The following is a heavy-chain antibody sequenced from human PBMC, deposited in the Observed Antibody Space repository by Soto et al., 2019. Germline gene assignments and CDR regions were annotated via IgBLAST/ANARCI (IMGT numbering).Heavy chain of an antibody. V-gene: IGHV3-33*01. CDR1: GFTFSSYG. Sequence: QVQLVESGGGVVQPGRSLRLSCAASGFTFSSYGMHWVRRAPGKGLEWVAVVLYDGSNKYYADSVKGRFTISRDNSKSTLYLQMNSLRAEDTAVYYCARGKAVNDYWGQGTLVTVSS. CDR3: ARGKAVNDY. D-gene: IGHD4-17*01. CDR2: VLYDGSNK. J-gene: IGHJ4*02.